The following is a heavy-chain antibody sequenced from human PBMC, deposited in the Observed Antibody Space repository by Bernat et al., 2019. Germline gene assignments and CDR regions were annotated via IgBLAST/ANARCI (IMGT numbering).Heavy chain of an antibody. CDR1: GGSISSSGYY. D-gene: IGHD6-13*01. CDR3: ARYIAAAGTV. Sequence: QLQLQESGPGLVKPSETLSLTCTVSGGSISSSGYYWAWIRQPPGKGLEWIGNIFFGGSTYYNPSLKSRVTMSVDTSKNQFSLKLSSVTAADTAVYYCARYIAAAGTVWGQGTLVTVSS. V-gene: IGHV4-39*01. CDR2: IFFGGST. J-gene: IGHJ4*02.